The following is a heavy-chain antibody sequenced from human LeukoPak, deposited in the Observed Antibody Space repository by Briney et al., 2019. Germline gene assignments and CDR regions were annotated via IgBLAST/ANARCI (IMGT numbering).Heavy chain of an antibody. D-gene: IGHD5-18*01. J-gene: IGHJ4*02. CDR2: ISSSGSTI. Sequence: PGGSLRLSCAASGFTFSDYYMGWIRQAPGKGLEWVSYISSSGSTIYYADSVKGRFTISRDNAKNSLYLQMNSLRAEDTAVYYCARDLSAMVFSFDYWGQGTLVTVSS. V-gene: IGHV3-11*01. CDR1: GFTFSDYY. CDR3: ARDLSAMVFSFDY.